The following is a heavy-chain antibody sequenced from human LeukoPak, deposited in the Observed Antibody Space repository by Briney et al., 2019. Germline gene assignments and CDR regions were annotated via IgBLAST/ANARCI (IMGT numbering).Heavy chain of an antibody. V-gene: IGHV4-39*07. CDR2: IYYSGST. D-gene: IGHD1-26*01. J-gene: IGHJ4*02. CDR3: VRDRGEFSYSHDY. Sequence: SETLSLTCTVSGGSISSSSYYWGWIRQPPGKGLEWIGSIYYSGSTYYNPSLKSRVTISLDASENHFSLRLSSVTAADTAVYYCVRDRGEFSYSHDYWGQGTLVTVSS. CDR1: GGSISSSSYY.